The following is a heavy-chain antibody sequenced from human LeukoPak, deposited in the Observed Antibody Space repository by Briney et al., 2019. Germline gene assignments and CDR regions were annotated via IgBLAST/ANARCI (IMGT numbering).Heavy chain of an antibody. J-gene: IGHJ2*01. V-gene: IGHV1-69*13. CDR2: IIPIFGTA. D-gene: IGHD6-19*01. CDR1: GGTFSSYA. Sequence: ASVKVSCKASGGTFSSYAISWVRQAPGQGLEWMGGIIPIFGTANYAQKFQGRATITADESTSTAYMELSSLRSEDTAVYYCARDGPYSSGWYRWYFDLWGRGTLVTVSS. CDR3: ARDGPYSSGWYRWYFDL.